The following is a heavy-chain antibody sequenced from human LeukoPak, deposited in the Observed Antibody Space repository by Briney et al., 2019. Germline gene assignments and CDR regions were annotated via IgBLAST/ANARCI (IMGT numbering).Heavy chain of an antibody. CDR1: GGSISSSSYY. CDR3: ARHPPCSSSCFDY. D-gene: IGHD6-13*01. Sequence: PSETLSLTCTVSGGSISSSSYYWGWIRQPPGKGLEWIGSIYYSGSTYYNPSLKSRVTISVDTSKNQFSLKLSSVTAADTAVYYCARHPPCSSSCFDYWGQGTLVTVSS. V-gene: IGHV4-39*01. J-gene: IGHJ4*02. CDR2: IYYSGST.